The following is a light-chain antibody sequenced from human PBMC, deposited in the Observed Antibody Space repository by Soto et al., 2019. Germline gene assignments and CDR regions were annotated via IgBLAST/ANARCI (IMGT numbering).Light chain of an antibody. Sequence: QSALTQPACVSGSPGQSITISCTGTSSDVGGYNYVSWYQQHPGKAPKLMIYEVSNRPSGVSNRFSGSKSGNTASLTISGLQAEDEADYYCSSYTRSSTRVFGGGTKLTV. J-gene: IGLJ3*02. CDR1: SSDVGGYNY. V-gene: IGLV2-14*01. CDR2: EVS. CDR3: SSYTRSSTRV.